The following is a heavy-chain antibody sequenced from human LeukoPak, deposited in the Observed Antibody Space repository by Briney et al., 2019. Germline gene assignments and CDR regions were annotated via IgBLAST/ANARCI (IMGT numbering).Heavy chain of an antibody. J-gene: IGHJ4*02. D-gene: IGHD2-15*01. CDR3: AKSIGGVVVVAADY. CDR2: ISGSGGST. CDR1: GFTFSNYW. V-gene: IGHV3-23*01. Sequence: TGGSLRLSCAGSGFTFSNYWMYWVRQAPGKGLEWVSVISGSGGSTYYADSVKGRFTLSRDNSKNTLYLQMNSLRAEDTAVYYCAKSIGGVVVVAADYWGQGTLVTVSS.